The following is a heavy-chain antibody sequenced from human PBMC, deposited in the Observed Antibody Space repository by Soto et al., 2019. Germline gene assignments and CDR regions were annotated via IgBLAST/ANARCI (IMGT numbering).Heavy chain of an antibody. CDR3: ARDFYYDSSGSTLYYYGMDV. CDR2: ISAYNGNT. Sequence: ASVKVSCKASGYTFTSYGISWVRQAPGQGLEWMGWISAYNGNTNYAQKLQGRVTMTTDTSTSTAYMELRSLRSDDTAVYYCARDFYYDSSGSTLYYYGMDVWGQGTTVTV. D-gene: IGHD3-22*01. J-gene: IGHJ6*02. CDR1: GYTFTSYG. V-gene: IGHV1-18*01.